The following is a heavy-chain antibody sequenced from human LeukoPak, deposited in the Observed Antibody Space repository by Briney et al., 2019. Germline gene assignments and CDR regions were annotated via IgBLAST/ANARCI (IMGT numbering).Heavy chain of an antibody. J-gene: IGHJ4*02. Sequence: GGSLRLSCAASGFTFSGYAMSWVRQAPGKGLEWVSVISGSGGSTYHADSVKGRFTISRDNSKNTLYLQMNSLRAEDTAVYYCARDRGLLGYCSSTSCYFDYWGQGTLVTVSS. D-gene: IGHD2-2*01. CDR1: GFTFSGYA. CDR2: ISGSGGST. V-gene: IGHV3-23*01. CDR3: ARDRGLLGYCSSTSCYFDY.